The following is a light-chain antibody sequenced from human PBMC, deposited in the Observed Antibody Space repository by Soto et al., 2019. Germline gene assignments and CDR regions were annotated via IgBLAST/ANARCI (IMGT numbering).Light chain of an antibody. CDR1: QSISSW. CDR3: QQYNSYPYT. J-gene: IGKJ2*01. CDR2: DAS. V-gene: IGKV1-5*01. Sequence: DIQMPQSPSTLSASVGDRVTLTCRASQSISSWLAWYQQKPGKAPKLLIYDASSLESGVPSRFSGSGSGTEFNLTISSLQPDDFATYYCQQYNSYPYTFGQGTKLEIK.